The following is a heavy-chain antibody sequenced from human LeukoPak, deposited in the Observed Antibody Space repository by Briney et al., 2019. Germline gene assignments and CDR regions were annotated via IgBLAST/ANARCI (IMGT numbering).Heavy chain of an antibody. Sequence: ASVKVSCKVSGYTLTELSMHWVRQAPGQGLEWMGGIIPIFGTANYAQKFQGRVTITADESTSTAYMELSSLRSEDTAVYYCAREERYYDILTTNYYYGMDVWGQGTTVTVSS. D-gene: IGHD3-9*01. CDR1: GYTLTELS. CDR3: AREERYYDILTTNYYYGMDV. CDR2: IIPIFGTA. V-gene: IGHV1-69*13. J-gene: IGHJ6*02.